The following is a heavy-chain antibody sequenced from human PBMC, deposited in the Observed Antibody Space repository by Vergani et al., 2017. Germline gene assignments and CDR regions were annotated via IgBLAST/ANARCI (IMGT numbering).Heavy chain of an antibody. D-gene: IGHD2-21*02. V-gene: IGHV3-21*01. J-gene: IGHJ6*02. CDR3: TRAGTYCGGDCYPDYVYYYCMDV. Sequence: EVQLVESGGGLVKPGGSLRLSCAASVFTFSGYTINWVRQAPGKGLEWVSSISSSSNYIYYADSLQGRITISRDNAKNSLYLQMNSLRAEATAVYYCTRAGTYCGGDCYPDYVYYYCMDVWGQGTTVTVSS. CDR2: ISSSSNYI. CDR1: VFTFSGYT.